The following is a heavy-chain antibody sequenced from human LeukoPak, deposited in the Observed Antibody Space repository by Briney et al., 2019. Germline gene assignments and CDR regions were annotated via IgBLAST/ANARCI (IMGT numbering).Heavy chain of an antibody. V-gene: IGHV4-31*03. CDR1: GDSISTGGYY. Sequence: SETLSLTCSVSGDSISTGGYYWTWIRQPPGKGLEWLGYIYYSGSTYLSPSLKSRLTISVDTSRGQLSLKLSSVSAADTAVYFCARIKKAEGFLIDSWGQGSLAIVSS. J-gene: IGHJ4*02. CDR3: ARIKKAEGFLIDS. CDR2: IYYSGST.